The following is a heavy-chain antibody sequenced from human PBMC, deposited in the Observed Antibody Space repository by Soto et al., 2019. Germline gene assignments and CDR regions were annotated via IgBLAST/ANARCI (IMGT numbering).Heavy chain of an antibody. Sequence: SETLSLTCAVSGGSINSGGYSWSWIRQPPGKGLEWIGYIYHSGSTYYNPSLKSRVAISVDRSKNQFSLKLSSVTAADTAVYYCATVPSPWGQGTLVTVS. CDR2: IYHSGST. V-gene: IGHV4-30-2*01. CDR3: ATVPSP. J-gene: IGHJ5*02. CDR1: GGSINSGGYS.